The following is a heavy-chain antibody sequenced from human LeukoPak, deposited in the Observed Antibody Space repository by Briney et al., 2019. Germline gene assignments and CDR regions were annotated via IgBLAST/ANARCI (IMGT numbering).Heavy chain of an antibody. CDR1: GYSISSGYY. D-gene: IGHD3-22*01. V-gene: IGHV4-38-2*02. CDR3: ARAYYYDSSGYYYGDGDAFDI. Sequence: SETLSLTCTVSGYSISSGYYWGWTRQPPGKGLEWIGSIYHSGSTYYNPSLKSRVTISVDTSKNQFSLKLSSVTAADTAVYYCARAYYYDSSGYYYGDGDAFDIWGQGTMVTVSS. CDR2: IYHSGST. J-gene: IGHJ3*02.